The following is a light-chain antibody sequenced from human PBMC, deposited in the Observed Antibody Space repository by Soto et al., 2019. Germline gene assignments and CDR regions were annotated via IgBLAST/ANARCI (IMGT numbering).Light chain of an antibody. Sequence: IVLTQSPGTLSLSPGERATLFCRAIQSVTSNYFAWYQQKPGQAPRLLIYGISDRATGIPDRFSGSGSGTDFTLTISRLEPEDFAVYYCQQYSNWPPITFGQGTRLEIK. CDR1: QSVTSNY. J-gene: IGKJ5*01. CDR3: QQYSNWPPIT. CDR2: GIS. V-gene: IGKV3-20*01.